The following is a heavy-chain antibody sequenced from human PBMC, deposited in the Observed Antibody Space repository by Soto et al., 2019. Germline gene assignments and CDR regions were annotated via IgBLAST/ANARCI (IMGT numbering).Heavy chain of an antibody. CDR3: AKDKWELSYYFDY. J-gene: IGHJ4*02. Sequence: EVQLVESGGGLVQPGRSLRLSCAASGFTFDDYAMHWVRQAPGKGLEWVSGISWNSGNIGYADSVKGRFTISRDNAKNSLYLQMNSLRAEDTALYYCAKDKWELSYYFDYWAEGTLVTVSS. D-gene: IGHD1-26*01. V-gene: IGHV3-9*01. CDR1: GFTFDDYA. CDR2: ISWNSGNI.